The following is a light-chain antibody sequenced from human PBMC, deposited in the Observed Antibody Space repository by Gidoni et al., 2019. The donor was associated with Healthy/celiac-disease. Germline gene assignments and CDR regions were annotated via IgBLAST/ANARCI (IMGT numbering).Light chain of an antibody. J-gene: IGKJ1*01. CDR1: QDISNY. CDR2: DAS. Sequence: DIQMTQSPSSLSASVGDRVTITCQASQDISNYLNWYQQKPGKAPKLLIYDASNLETGVPSRFSGSGSGTDFTFTIISLQPEDIATYYCQQYDNLPWTFXQXTKVEIK. CDR3: QQYDNLPWT. V-gene: IGKV1-33*01.